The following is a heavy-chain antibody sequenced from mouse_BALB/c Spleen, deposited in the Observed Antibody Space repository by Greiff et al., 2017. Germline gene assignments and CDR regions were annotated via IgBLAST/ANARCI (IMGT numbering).Heavy chain of an antibody. Sequence: EVKLQESGAELMKPWASVKISCTATGYTFTSSVMHWVKQKPGQGLEWIGYINPYNDGTKYNEKFKGKATLTSDKSSSTAYMELSSLTSEDSAVYYCARRVYGNYDFDYWGQGTTLTVSS. CDR2: INPYNDGT. J-gene: IGHJ2*01. CDR3: ARRVYGNYDFDY. V-gene: IGHV1-14*01. CDR1: GYTFTSSV. D-gene: IGHD2-1*01.